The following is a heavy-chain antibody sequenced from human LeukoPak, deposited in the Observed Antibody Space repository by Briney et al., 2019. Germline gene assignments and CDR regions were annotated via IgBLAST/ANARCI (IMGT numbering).Heavy chain of an antibody. J-gene: IGHJ4*02. D-gene: IGHD3-3*01. V-gene: IGHV1-2*02. CDR1: GYTFTGYY. CDR3: ARGSRFLEWLLYEVLNY. CDR2: INPNSGGT. Sequence: ASVKVSCKASGYTFTGYYMHWVRQAPGQGLEWMGWINPNSGGTNYAQKFQGRVTMTRDTSISTAYMELSRLRSDDTAVYYCARGSRFLEWLLYEVLNYWGQETLVTVSS.